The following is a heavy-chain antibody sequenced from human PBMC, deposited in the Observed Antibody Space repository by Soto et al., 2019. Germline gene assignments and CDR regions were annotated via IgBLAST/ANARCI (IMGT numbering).Heavy chain of an antibody. J-gene: IGHJ3*02. V-gene: IGHV1-8*01. CDR3: ARYPYTSYCSDGSCSYDAFDI. CDR1: GYSFTSYD. Sequence: QVQMVQSGAEVKKPGASVKVSCRASGYSFTSYDVNWVRQATGQGLEWMGWMNPNSGNTAFAEQFQGRVTMTSDTPISTAYMELSGLTSEDTAVYYCARYPYTSYCSDGSCSYDAFDIWGQGTVVTVSS. D-gene: IGHD2-15*01. CDR2: MNPNSGNT.